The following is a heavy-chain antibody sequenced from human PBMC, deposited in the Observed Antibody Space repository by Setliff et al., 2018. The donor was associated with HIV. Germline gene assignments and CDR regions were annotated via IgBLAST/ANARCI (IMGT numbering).Heavy chain of an antibody. Sequence: SETLSLTCAVYGGSFSGFYWTWIRQPPGKGLEWIGDIDHIGRTNYNPSLKSRATISVYTTKDQFLLKLRSVTAADTAVYYCARGSYYDTSGYRPGYFDYWGQETLVTVSS. V-gene: IGHV4-34*01. CDR3: ARGSYYDTSGYRPGYFDY. D-gene: IGHD3-22*01. J-gene: IGHJ4*02. CDR2: IDHIGRT. CDR1: GGSFSGFY.